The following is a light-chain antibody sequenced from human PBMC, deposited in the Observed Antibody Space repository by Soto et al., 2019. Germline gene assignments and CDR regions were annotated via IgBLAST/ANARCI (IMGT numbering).Light chain of an antibody. V-gene: IGKV1-27*01. CDR3: QQYTCLWT. CDR2: AAS. Sequence: DIQMTQSPSSLSASVGDRVTITCRASQGISNYLAWYQQKPGKVPKLLIYAASTLQSGVPSRFSGSGSGTDFTLTISSLQPDDVATYYCQQYTCLWTFGPGTKVDIK. CDR1: QGISNY. J-gene: IGKJ1*01.